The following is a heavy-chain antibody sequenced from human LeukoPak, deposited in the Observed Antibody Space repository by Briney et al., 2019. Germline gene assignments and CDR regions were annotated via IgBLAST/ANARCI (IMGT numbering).Heavy chain of an antibody. Sequence: VASVKVSCKASGYTFTSYDINWVRQATGQGREWMGWMNPNSGNTGYAQKFQGRVTMTRKTSISTAYMELSSLRSEDTAVYYCARKLTYEAIDYWGQGTLVTVSS. D-gene: IGHD5-12*01. CDR2: MNPNSGNT. CDR3: ARKLTYEAIDY. J-gene: IGHJ4*02. V-gene: IGHV1-8*01. CDR1: GYTFTSYD.